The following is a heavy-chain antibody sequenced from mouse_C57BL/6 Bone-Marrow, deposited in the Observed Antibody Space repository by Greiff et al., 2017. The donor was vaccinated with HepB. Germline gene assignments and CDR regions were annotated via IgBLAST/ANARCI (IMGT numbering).Heavy chain of an antibody. Sequence: EVQLQQPGAELVRPGASVKLSCTASGFNIKDDYMHWVKQRPEQGLEWIGWIDPENGDTEYASKFQGKATITADTSSNTAYLQLSSLTSEDTAVYYCTTYYYVFAYWGQGTLVTVSA. D-gene: IGHD1-1*01. CDR2: IDPENGDT. CDR1: GFNIKDDY. CDR3: TTYYYVFAY. J-gene: IGHJ3*01. V-gene: IGHV14-4*01.